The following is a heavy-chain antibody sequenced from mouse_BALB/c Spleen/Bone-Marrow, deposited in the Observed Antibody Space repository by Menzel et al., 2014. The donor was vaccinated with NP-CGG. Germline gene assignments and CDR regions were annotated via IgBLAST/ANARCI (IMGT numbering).Heavy chain of an antibody. J-gene: IGHJ2*01. CDR1: GYTFTSYW. V-gene: IGHV1-5*01. D-gene: IGHD3-1*01. Sequence: VQLQQSGTVLARSGASVKMSCKASGYTFTSYWMHWVKRRPGQGLEWIGTIYPGNSDTTYNQKFKGKAKLTAVTSTSTAYMELSSLTNGDSAVYYCTTLARNYFDYWGQGTTLTVSS. CDR3: TTLARNYFDY. CDR2: IYPGNSDT.